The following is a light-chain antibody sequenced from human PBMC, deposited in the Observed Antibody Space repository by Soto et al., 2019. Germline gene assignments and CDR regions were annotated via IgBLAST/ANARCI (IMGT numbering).Light chain of an antibody. CDR1: ASNLGGNP. Sequence: QSVLTQPPSVSGTPGQKVSISCSGSASNLGGNPVNWYQHLPRAAPKLLIYTKHQRPSGVPARFSGSKSGTSAALAISGLRYEDEDDFYCARWYDSLSAVVFGGGTKVTVL. CDR3: ARWYDSLSAVV. V-gene: IGLV1-44*01. CDR2: TKH. J-gene: IGLJ2*01.